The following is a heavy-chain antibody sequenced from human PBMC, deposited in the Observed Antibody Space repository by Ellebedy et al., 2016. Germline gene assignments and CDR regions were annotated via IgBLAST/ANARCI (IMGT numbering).Heavy chain of an antibody. CDR2: INHIGTT. CDR3: ARMGPGRFDI. CDR1: GGSFTDNF. V-gene: IGHV4-34*01. Sequence: SETLSLTCAVYGGSFTDNFWSWVRQPPGKGLEWIGEINHIGTTKYNPSPKSRVTISVDRSTNQFSLKLSSVTAADTAVYYCARMGPGRFDIWGQGTMVTVSS. J-gene: IGHJ3*02.